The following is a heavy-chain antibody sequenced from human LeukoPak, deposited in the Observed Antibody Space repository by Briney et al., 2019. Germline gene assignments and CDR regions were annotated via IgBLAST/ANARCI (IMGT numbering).Heavy chain of an antibody. Sequence: SVTVSCKASGGTFSNYAISWVRQAPGQGLEWMGGITPLFGTAKYAQKFQGRVTITADESTSTAYMELSSLRSEDTAVYYCARDSSEFRSLIPHWGQGTLVTVSS. J-gene: IGHJ1*01. CDR2: ITPLFGTA. CDR3: ARDSSEFRSLIPH. CDR1: GGTFSNYA. D-gene: IGHD2-21*01. V-gene: IGHV1-69*13.